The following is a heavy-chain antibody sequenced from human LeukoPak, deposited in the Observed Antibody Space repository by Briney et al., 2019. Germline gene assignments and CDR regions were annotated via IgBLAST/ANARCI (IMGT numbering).Heavy chain of an antibody. CDR3: ARDARRGYSGYDLIPHNYGMDV. D-gene: IGHD5-12*01. J-gene: IGHJ6*02. CDR2: INPNSGGT. Sequence: GASVKVSCKASGYTFTGYYMHWVRQAPGQGLEWMGWINPNSGGTNYAQKFQGWVTMTRDTSISTAYMELSRLRSDDTAVYYCARDARRGYSGYDLIPHNYGMDVWGQGTTVTVSS. CDR1: GYTFTGYY. V-gene: IGHV1-2*04.